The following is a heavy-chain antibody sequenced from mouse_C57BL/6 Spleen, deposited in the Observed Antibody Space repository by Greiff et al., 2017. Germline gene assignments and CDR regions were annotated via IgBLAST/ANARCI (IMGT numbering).Heavy chain of an antibody. J-gene: IGHJ1*03. V-gene: IGHV1-53*01. CDR3: ARARVTTEVEGDLDV. D-gene: IGHD1-1*01. CDR2: INPSNGGT. Sequence: QVQLQQPGTELVKPGASVKLSCKASGYTFTSYWMHWVKQRPGQGLEWIGNINPSNGGTNYNEKFKSKATLTVDKSSSTAYMQLSSLTVEDSAVYYCARARVTTEVEGDLDVWGTGTTVTVSS. CDR1: GYTFTSYW.